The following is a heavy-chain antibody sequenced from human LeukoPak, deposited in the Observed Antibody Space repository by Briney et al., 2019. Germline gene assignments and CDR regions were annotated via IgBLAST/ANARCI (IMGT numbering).Heavy chain of an antibody. CDR2: IKQDGSEK. D-gene: IGHD5-18*01. CDR1: GFTFSTYW. J-gene: IGHJ4*02. Sequence: GGSLRLSCEASGFTFSTYWMHWVRQAPGKGLEWVANIKQDGSEKYYVDSVKGRFTISRDNAKSSLYLQMNSLRAEDTALYYCARDPSRGYSYGSVDYWGQGTLVTVSS. CDR3: ARDPSRGYSYGSVDY. V-gene: IGHV3-7*01.